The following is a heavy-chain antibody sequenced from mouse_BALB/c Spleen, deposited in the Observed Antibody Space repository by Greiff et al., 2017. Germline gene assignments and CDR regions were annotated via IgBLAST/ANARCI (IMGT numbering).Heavy chain of an antibody. V-gene: IGHV2-9*02. D-gene: IGHD2-14*01. J-gene: IGHJ3*01. Sequence: VNLVESGPGLVAPSQSLSITCTVSGFSLTSYGVHWVRQPPGKGLEWLGVIWAGGSTNYNSALMSRLSISKDNSKSQVFLKMNSLQTDDTAMYYCARAYYRYGFAYWGQGTLVTVSA. CDR3: ARAYYRYGFAY. CDR1: GFSLTSYG. CDR2: IWAGGST.